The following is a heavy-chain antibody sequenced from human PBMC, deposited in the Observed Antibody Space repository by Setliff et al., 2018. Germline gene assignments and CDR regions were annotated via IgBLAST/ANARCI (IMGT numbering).Heavy chain of an antibody. CDR2: IHYSGST. CDR3: ARSPSSGAYWNPRPFYSDY. Sequence: PSETLSLTCTVSGGSISSGSYYWGWIRQPPRKGLEWIGSIHYSGSTYYNPSLKSRVTISVDTSKNQFPLKLDSVTAADTTLYYCARSPSSGAYWNPRPFYSDYWARGTLVTVSS. D-gene: IGHD1-26*01. J-gene: IGHJ4*02. V-gene: IGHV4-39*06. CDR1: GGSISSGSYY.